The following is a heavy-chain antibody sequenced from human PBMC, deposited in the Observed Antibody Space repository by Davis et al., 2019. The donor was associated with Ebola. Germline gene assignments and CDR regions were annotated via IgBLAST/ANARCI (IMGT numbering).Heavy chain of an antibody. CDR2: INPTNGNT. J-gene: IGHJ5*02. CDR3: AREITSGLANTGRKWFDP. D-gene: IGHD1-1*01. V-gene: IGHV1-3*01. Sequence: ASVKVSCKASGYTFSNYLLHWVRQAPGQRPEWMGWINPTNGNTRYSQTIQDRVTITTDPSANTAYMELSSLGSEDTAVYFCAREITSGLANTGRKWFDPWGQGTLVTVSS. CDR1: GYTFSNYL.